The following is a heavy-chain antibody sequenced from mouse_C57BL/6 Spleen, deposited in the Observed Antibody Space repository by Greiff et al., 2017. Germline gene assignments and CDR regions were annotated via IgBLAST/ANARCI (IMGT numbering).Heavy chain of an antibody. CDR3: ASAYGSAYYFDY. Sequence: EVQLVESGPVLVKPGASVKMSCKASGYTFTDYYMNWVKQSHGKSLEWIGVINPYNGGTSYNQKFKGKATLTVDKSSSTAYMELNSLTSEDSAVYYCASAYGSAYYFDYWGQGTTLTVSS. CDR2: INPYNGGT. V-gene: IGHV1-19*01. CDR1: GYTFTDYY. J-gene: IGHJ2*01. D-gene: IGHD1-1*01.